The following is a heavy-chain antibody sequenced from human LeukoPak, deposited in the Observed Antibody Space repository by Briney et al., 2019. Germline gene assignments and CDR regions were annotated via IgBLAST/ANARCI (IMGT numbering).Heavy chain of an antibody. Sequence: GGSLRLSCAASGFTFSSYSMNWVRQAPGKGLEWVSSISSSSSYIYYADSVKGRFTISRDNAKNTLYLQVNSLRAEDTAVYYCAKAAVYHDSCPDSWGQGTLVTVSS. V-gene: IGHV3-21*04. J-gene: IGHJ4*02. CDR2: ISSSSSYI. D-gene: IGHD5/OR15-5a*01. CDR3: AKAAVYHDSCPDS. CDR1: GFTFSSYS.